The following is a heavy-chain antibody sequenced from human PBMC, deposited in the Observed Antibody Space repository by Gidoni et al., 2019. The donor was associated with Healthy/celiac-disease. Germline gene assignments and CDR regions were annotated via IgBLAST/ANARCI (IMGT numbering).Heavy chain of an antibody. V-gene: IGHV3-53*04. J-gene: IGHJ4*02. CDR2: LYSGGST. CDR3: AREDSGVLDY. Sequence: DVQLVESGEGLVQPGGSLTLSCAASGFTVSSNYMSWVRQAPGKGLEWASVLYSGGSTYYADSVKGRFTISRHKSKNTLYLQMNSLRAEDTAVYYGAREDSGVLDYWGQGTLVTVSS. CDR1: GFTVSSNY. D-gene: IGHD3-10*01.